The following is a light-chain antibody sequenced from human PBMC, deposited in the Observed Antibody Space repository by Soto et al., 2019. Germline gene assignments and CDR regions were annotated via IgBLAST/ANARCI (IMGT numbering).Light chain of an antibody. CDR2: GAS. CDR1: QTVSITY. Sequence: EICRICCRASQTVSITYLTWYKQKPGQAPRILIFGASKRATGIPDRLSGSGSGREFTLTISSIEPEDSAVYYCQQRVHRLTFGGGTKVDIK. V-gene: IGKV3-11*02. CDR3: QQRVHRLT. J-gene: IGKJ4*01.